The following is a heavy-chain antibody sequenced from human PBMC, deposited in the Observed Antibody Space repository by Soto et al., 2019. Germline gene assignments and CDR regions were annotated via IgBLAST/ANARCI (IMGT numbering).Heavy chain of an antibody. Sequence: PSETLSLTCSVSGDSTSNTNFYWAWIRQPPGKGLEWIGSVYYTGSAYYNPSLKSRLTISVDTANNQFSLKVNSVTAADTALYYCARQANRHFESWGQGALVTVSS. D-gene: IGHD3-3*01. CDR2: VYYTGSA. J-gene: IGHJ4*02. V-gene: IGHV4-39*01. CDR1: GDSTSNTNFY. CDR3: ARQANRHFES.